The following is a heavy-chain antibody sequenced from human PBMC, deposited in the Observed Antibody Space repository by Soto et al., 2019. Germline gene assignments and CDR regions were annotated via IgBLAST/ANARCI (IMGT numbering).Heavy chain of an antibody. D-gene: IGHD3-22*01. CDR3: AREGGFSYYDSSGYPNFDY. CDR1: GFTFSSYW. Sequence: PGWSLRLSCAASGFTFSSYWMSWVRQAPGKGLEWVANIKQDGSEKYYVDSVKGRFTISRDNAKNSLYLQMNSRRAEDTAVYYCAREGGFSYYDSSGYPNFDYWGQGTLVTVSS. J-gene: IGHJ4*02. V-gene: IGHV3-7*01. CDR2: IKQDGSEK.